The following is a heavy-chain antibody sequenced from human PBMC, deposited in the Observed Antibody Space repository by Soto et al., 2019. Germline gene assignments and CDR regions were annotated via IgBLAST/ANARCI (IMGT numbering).Heavy chain of an antibody. J-gene: IGHJ5*02. Sequence: SETLSLTCTVSGGSISSYYWSWIRQPPGKGLEWIGYIYYSGSTNYNPSLKSRVTISVDTSKNQFSLKLSSVTAADTAVYYCAREEYDYGEYTHNWFDPWGQGTLVTVSS. CDR1: GGSISSYY. CDR3: AREEYDYGEYTHNWFDP. V-gene: IGHV4-59*01. D-gene: IGHD4-17*01. CDR2: IYYSGST.